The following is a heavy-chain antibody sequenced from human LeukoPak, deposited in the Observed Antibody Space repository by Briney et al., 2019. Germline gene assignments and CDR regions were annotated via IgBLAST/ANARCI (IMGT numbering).Heavy chain of an antibody. J-gene: IGHJ4*02. CDR3: ARASDYDSSCYTFDY. D-gene: IGHD3-22*01. CDR1: GYTFTSYG. V-gene: IGHV1-18*01. Sequence: ASVKVSCKASGYTFTSYGISWVRQAPGLGLEWMGWISAYNGNTNYAQKLQGRVTMTTDTSTSTAYMELRSLRSDDTAVYYCARASDYDSSCYTFDYWGQGTLVTVSS. CDR2: ISAYNGNT.